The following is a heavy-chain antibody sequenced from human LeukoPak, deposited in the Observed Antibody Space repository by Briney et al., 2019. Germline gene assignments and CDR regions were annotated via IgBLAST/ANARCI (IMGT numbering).Heavy chain of an antibody. CDR3: ASDSYYYDSSGYYYDRGFDY. CDR1: GFTFSSYW. Sequence: GGSLRLSCAASGFTFSSYWMSWVRQAPGKGLEWVANIKQDGSEKYYVDSVKGRFTISRDNAKNSLYLQMNSLRAEDTAVYYCASDSYYYDSSGYYYDRGFDYWGQGTLVTVSS. J-gene: IGHJ4*02. V-gene: IGHV3-7*01. D-gene: IGHD3-22*01. CDR2: IKQDGSEK.